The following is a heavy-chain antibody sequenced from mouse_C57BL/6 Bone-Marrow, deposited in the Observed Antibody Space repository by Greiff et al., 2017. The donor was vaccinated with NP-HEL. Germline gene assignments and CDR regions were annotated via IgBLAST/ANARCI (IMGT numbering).Heavy chain of an antibody. J-gene: IGHJ4*01. CDR1: GYTFTSYW. V-gene: IGHV1-69*01. Sequence: QVQLQQPGAELVMPGASVKLSCKASGYTFTSYWMHWVKQRPGQGLEWIGEIDPSDSYTNYNQQFKGKSTLTVDKSSSTAYMQLSILTSEDSAVYYCARWSYYGSLDYWGQGTSVTVSS. CDR2: IDPSDSYT. CDR3: ARWSYYGSLDY. D-gene: IGHD1-1*01.